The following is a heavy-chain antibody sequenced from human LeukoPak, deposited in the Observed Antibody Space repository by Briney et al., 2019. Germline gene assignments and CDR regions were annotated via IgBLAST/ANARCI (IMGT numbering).Heavy chain of an antibody. Sequence: GGSLRLSCAASGFTFSSYWMSWVRQAPGKGLEWGANIKQDGSEKYYVDSVKGRFTISRDNAKNSLYLQINSLRAEDTAVYYSASSSDYLEYFDYWGQGPLVTVSS. J-gene: IGHJ4*02. D-gene: IGHD4-17*01. V-gene: IGHV3-7*01. CDR1: GFTFSSYW. CDR2: IKQDGSEK. CDR3: ASSSDYLEYFDY.